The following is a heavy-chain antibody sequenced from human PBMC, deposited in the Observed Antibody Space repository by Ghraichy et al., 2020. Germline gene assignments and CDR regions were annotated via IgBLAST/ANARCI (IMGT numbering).Heavy chain of an antibody. Sequence: SETLSLTCTVSGGSVSSGSYYWSWIRQPPGKGLEWIGYIYYSGSTNYNPSLKSRVTISVDTSKNQFSLKLSSVTAADTAVYYCARVGGVSGYDWAPFDYWGQGTLVTVSS. J-gene: IGHJ4*02. D-gene: IGHD5-12*01. CDR3: ARVGGVSGYDWAPFDY. CDR1: GGSVSSGSYY. CDR2: IYYSGST. V-gene: IGHV4-61*01.